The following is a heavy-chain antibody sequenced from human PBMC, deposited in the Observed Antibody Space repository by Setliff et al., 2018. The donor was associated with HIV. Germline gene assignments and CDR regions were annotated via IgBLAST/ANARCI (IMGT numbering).Heavy chain of an antibody. D-gene: IGHD7-27*01. J-gene: IGHJ4*02. V-gene: IGHV4-39*07. Sequence: KPSETLSLTCTVSGGSISSGGYYWSWIRQHRQPPGKGLEWIGEINHSGNTNYNPSLKSRVTISVDTSKNQFSLKLNSVTAADTAVYYCATGLTMTPDYWGQGSLVTVSS. CDR2: INHSGNT. CDR3: ATGLTMTPDY. CDR1: GGSISSGGYY.